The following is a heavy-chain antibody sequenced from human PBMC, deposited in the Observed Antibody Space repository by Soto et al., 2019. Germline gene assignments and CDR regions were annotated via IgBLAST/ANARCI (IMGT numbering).Heavy chain of an antibody. Sequence: QVQLQESGPGLVKPSETLSLTCTVSGGSVSSGSYYWSWIRQPPGKGLEWIGYIYYSGSTNYNPSLKSRVTISVDTSKKQFSLKLSSVTAADTAVYYCARDLIGGSYVHFDYWGQGTLVTVSS. D-gene: IGHD1-26*01. CDR1: GGSVSSGSYY. CDR3: ARDLIGGSYVHFDY. CDR2: IYYSGST. J-gene: IGHJ4*02. V-gene: IGHV4-61*01.